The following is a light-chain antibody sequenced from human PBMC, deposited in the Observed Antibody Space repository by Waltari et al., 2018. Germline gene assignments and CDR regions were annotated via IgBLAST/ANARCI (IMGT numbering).Light chain of an antibody. J-gene: IGLJ2*01. CDR2: EVS. V-gene: IGLV2-8*01. CDR1: SNDVGGYNY. Sequence: QSALTQPPSASGSPGQSVTISCTGTSNDVGGYNYVSWYQQHPGQAPNLMIYEVSKRPSGVPDRFAGSKSGSTASLTVSGLQAEDEADYFCSSYAGSNNVVFGGGTKLTVL. CDR3: SSYAGSNNVV.